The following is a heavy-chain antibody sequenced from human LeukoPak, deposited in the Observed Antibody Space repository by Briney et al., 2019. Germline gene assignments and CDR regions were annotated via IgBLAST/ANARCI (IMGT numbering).Heavy chain of an antibody. CDR3: AKDGGAMALGYFDY. J-gene: IGHJ4*02. Sequence: GGSLRLSCAASGFTFSRHWMTWVRQAPGKGLEWVAVIWYDGSNKYYADSVKGRFTISRDNSKNTLYLQMNSLRAEDTAVYYCAKDGGAMALGYFDYWGQGTLVTVSS. CDR1: GFTFSRHW. CDR2: IWYDGSNK. D-gene: IGHD5-18*01. V-gene: IGHV3-33*06.